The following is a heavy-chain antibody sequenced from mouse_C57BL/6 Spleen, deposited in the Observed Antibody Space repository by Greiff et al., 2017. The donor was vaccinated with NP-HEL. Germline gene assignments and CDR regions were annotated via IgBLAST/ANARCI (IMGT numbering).Heavy chain of an antibody. D-gene: IGHD2-4*01. Sequence: QVQLQQSGAELAKPGASVKLSCKASGYTFTSYWMHWVKQRPGQGLEWIGYINPSSGYTKYNQKFKDKATLTADESSSTAYMQLSSLTYEDSAVYYCARNHYDWRFDYWGQGTTLTVSS. V-gene: IGHV1-7*01. J-gene: IGHJ2*01. CDR3: ARNHYDWRFDY. CDR1: GYTFTSYW. CDR2: INPSSGYT.